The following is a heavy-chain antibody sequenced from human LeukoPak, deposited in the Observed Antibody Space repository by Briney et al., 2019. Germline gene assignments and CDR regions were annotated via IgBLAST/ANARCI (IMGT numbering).Heavy chain of an antibody. CDR1: GFTFSSYE. CDR2: ISSSGSTI. Sequence: GGSLRLSCAASGFTFSSYEMNWVRQAPGKGLEWVSYISSSGSTIYYADSVKGRFTISRDNAKSSLYLQMNSLRAEDTAVYYCARDMKMIGEQGKFDYWGQRALVTVSS. CDR3: ARDMKMIGEQGKFDY. D-gene: IGHD3-22*01. V-gene: IGHV3-48*03. J-gene: IGHJ4*02.